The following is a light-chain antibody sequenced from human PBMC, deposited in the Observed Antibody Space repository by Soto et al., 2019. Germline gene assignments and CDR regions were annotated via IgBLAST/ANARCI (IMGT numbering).Light chain of an antibody. CDR1: SGSIATNY. J-gene: IGLJ2*01. Sequence: NFMLTQPHSVSESAGKTVTISFTRNSGSIATNYVQWYQQRPGRAPTIVIYEDSQRPSGVPDRFSGSIDSSSNSASLIISGLNTEDEADYYCQSYTSYNHVVFGGGTKVTVL. CDR2: EDS. V-gene: IGLV6-57*04. CDR3: QSYTSYNHVV.